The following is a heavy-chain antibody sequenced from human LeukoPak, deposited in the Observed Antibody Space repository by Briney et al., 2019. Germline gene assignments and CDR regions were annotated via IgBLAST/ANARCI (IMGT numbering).Heavy chain of an antibody. CDR2: IWYDGSNK. CDR3: ARPALPMIVVDTDAFDI. J-gene: IGHJ3*02. Sequence: PGGSLRLSCAASGFTFSSYGMHWVRQAPGKGLEWVAVIWYDGSNKYYADSVKGRFTISRDNSKNTLYLQMNSLRAEDTAVYYCARPALPMIVVDTDAFDIWGQGTMVTVSS. D-gene: IGHD3-22*01. CDR1: GFTFSSYG. V-gene: IGHV3-33*01.